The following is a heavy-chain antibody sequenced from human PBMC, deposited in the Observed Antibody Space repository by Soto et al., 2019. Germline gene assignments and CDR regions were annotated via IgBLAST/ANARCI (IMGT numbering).Heavy chain of an antibody. CDR2: ISGGGGST. Sequence: GGSLRLSCAASGFTFSSYAMSWVRQAPGKGLEWVSAISGGGGSTYYADSVEGRFTISRDNSKNTLYLQMNSLRAEDTAVYYCAKGRGNTFGNFDYWGQGTLVTVYS. CDR3: AKGRGNTFGNFDY. J-gene: IGHJ4*02. D-gene: IGHD1-1*01. V-gene: IGHV3-23*01. CDR1: GFTFSSYA.